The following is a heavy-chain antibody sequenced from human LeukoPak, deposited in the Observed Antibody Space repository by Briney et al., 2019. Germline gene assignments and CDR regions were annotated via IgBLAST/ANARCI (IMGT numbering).Heavy chain of an antibody. Sequence: SETLSLTCAVYGGSFNAYYWSWIRQPPGKGLEWIGEINYSGSTYYNPSLKSRVTISVDRSKNQFSLKLSSVTAADTAVYYCARTAGKGLRWYPNAYWYFDLWGRGTLVTVSS. CDR2: INYSGST. V-gene: IGHV4-34*01. CDR1: GGSFNAYY. CDR3: ARTAGKGLRWYPNAYWYFDL. D-gene: IGHD4-23*01. J-gene: IGHJ2*01.